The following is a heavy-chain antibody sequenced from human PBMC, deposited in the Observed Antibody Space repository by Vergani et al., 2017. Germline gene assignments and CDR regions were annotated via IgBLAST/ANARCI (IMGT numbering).Heavy chain of an antibody. Sequence: QVQLVESGGNVVQSGTSLRLSCAASGFSFGSYGMHWVRQSPGKGLEWVAVISNDGGNKYYADSVKGRFTIYKDNTVDMLSLQMNNLRTEDTAIYYCAKQYFVSGNYLFDYWGQGTLVTVSS. CDR3: AKQYFVSGNYLFDY. CDR1: GFSFGSYG. V-gene: IGHV3-30*18. J-gene: IGHJ4*02. D-gene: IGHD3-10*01. CDR2: ISNDGGNK.